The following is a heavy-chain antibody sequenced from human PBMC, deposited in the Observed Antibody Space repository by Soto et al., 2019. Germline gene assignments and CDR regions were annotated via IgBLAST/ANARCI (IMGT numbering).Heavy chain of an antibody. Sequence: QVQLVQSGAEVKKPGSSVKVSCKASGGTFSSYTISWVRQAPGQGLEWMGRIIPILNIANYAQKFQGRVTITADKSTSTAYMELSSLRSEDTAVYYCAVYCCSTSCPGGMDVWGQGTTVTVSS. J-gene: IGHJ6*02. V-gene: IGHV1-69*02. D-gene: IGHD2-2*01. CDR3: AVYCCSTSCPGGMDV. CDR2: IIPILNIA. CDR1: GGTFSSYT.